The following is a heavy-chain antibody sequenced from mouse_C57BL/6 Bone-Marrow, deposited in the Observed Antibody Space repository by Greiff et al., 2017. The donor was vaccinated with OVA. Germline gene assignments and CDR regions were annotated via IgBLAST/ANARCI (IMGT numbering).Heavy chain of an antibody. CDR1: GFNIKNTY. D-gene: IGHD1-1*01. CDR2: IDPANGNT. CDR3: ALITTVVATNYFDY. Sequence: EVKLMESVAELVRPGASVKLSCTASGFNIKNTYMHWVKQRPEQGLEWIGRIDPANGNTKYAPKFQGKATITADTSSNTAYLQLSSLTSEDTAIYYCALITTVVATNYFDYWGQGTTLTVSS. V-gene: IGHV14-3*01. J-gene: IGHJ2*01.